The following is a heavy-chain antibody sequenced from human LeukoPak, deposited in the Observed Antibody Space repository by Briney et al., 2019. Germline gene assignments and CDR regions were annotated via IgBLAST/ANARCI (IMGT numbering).Heavy chain of an antibody. CDR3: ARRRYYDSSGYLE. CDR2: IYYSGRT. V-gene: IGHV4-39*01. Sequence: WETLSLTCTIFGDSVSRSDSYWDWIRQPPGKGLEWIGTIYYSGRTYYSPSLKSRVTLSIDMSNNQFSLILSSVTAADTALYFCARRRYYDSSGYLEWGQGTLVTVSS. D-gene: IGHD3-22*01. J-gene: IGHJ1*01. CDR1: GDSVSRSDSY.